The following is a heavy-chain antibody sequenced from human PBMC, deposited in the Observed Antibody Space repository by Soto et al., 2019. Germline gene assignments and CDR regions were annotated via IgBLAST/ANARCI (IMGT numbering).Heavy chain of an antibody. CDR2: IYYSGST. J-gene: IGHJ5*02. V-gene: IGHV4-39*01. CDR3: ARHVGGYCSSTSCPREFDP. CDR1: GGSIGSSSYY. D-gene: IGHD2-2*01. Sequence: SETLSLTCTVSGGSIGSSSYYWGGIRQPPGKGLEWIGSIYYSGSTYYNPSLKSRVTISVDTSKNQFSLKLSSVTAADTAVYYCARHVGGYCSSTSCPREFDPWGQGTLVTVSS.